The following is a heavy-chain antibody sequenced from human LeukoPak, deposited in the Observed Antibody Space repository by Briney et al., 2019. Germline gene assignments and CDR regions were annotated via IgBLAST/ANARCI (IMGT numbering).Heavy chain of an antibody. CDR3: ARDPYNGYYGDDYYYYMDV. CDR2: ITRDSIYT. J-gene: IGHJ6*03. CDR1: GFTFNNYN. D-gene: IGHD4-17*01. V-gene: IGHV3-21*01. Sequence: AGGSLRLSCAASGFTFNNYNMNWVRQTPGKGLEWVSSITRDSIYTFYADSVRGRFTISRDNAKNLLSLQMNSLRAEDTAVYCCARDPYNGYYGDDYYYYMDVWGKGTTVTISS.